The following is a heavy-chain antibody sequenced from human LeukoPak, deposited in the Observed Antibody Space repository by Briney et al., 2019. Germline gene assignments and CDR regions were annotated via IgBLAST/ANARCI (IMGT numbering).Heavy chain of an antibody. V-gene: IGHV3-30*18. CDR3: AKRGTGHYYYGMDV. J-gene: IGHJ6*02. Sequence: GGSLRLSCAASGFTFSSYAMSWVRQAPGKGLEWVAVISYDGSNKYYADSVKGRFTISRDNSKNTLYLQMNSLRAEDTAVYYCAKRGTGHYYYGMDVWGQGTTVTVSS. CDR1: GFTFSSYA. CDR2: ISYDGSNK. D-gene: IGHD2-8*02.